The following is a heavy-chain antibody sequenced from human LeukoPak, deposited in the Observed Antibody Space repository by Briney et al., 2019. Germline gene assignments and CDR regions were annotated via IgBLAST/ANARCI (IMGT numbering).Heavy chain of an antibody. CDR3: TRERYCSSTSCYVDAFDI. J-gene: IGHJ3*02. CDR1: GFTVSSDS. V-gene: IGHV3-49*04. Sequence: PGGSLRLSCTVSGFTVSSDSMSWVRQAPGKGLEWLGFIRSKAYGGTTEYAASVKGRFTISRDDSKSIAYLQMNSLKTEDTAVYYCTRERYCSSTSCYVDAFDIWGQGTMVTVSS. D-gene: IGHD2-2*01. CDR2: IRSKAYGGTT.